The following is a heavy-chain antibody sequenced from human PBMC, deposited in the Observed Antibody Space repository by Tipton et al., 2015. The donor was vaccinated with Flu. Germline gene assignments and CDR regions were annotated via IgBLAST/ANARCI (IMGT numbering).Heavy chain of an antibody. V-gene: IGHV4-38-2*01. D-gene: IGHD4-11*01. CDR1: GDSIGSNYY. Sequence: TLSLTCSVSGDSIGSNYYWGWIRQPPGKGLEWIGNIFHSGNSYHNPSLKSRVTMSVETSKNQFSLKLSSVTAADTAVYYCAGRDYSNYVSEPKNWFDSWGQGVLVIVSS. CDR3: AGRDYSNYVSEPKNWFDS. CDR2: IFHSGNS. J-gene: IGHJ5*01.